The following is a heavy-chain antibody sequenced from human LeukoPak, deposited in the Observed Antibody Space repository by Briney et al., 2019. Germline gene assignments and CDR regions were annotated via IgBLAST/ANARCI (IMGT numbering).Heavy chain of an antibody. D-gene: IGHD3-16*01. V-gene: IGHV4-61*02. CDR1: GGSISSGSYY. Sequence: SETLSLTCTVSGGSISSGSYYWSWIRQPAGKGLEWIGRIYTSGSTNYNPSLKSRVTISVDTSKNQFSLKLSSVTAADTAVYYCARVWGTNFDYWGQGTLVTVSS. CDR2: IYTSGST. CDR3: ARVWGTNFDY. J-gene: IGHJ4*02.